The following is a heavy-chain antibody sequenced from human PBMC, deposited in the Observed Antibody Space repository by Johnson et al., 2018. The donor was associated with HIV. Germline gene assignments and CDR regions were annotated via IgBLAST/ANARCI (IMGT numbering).Heavy chain of an antibody. CDR2: IKQDGSEK. J-gene: IGHJ3*02. CDR1: GFTFSSYW. V-gene: IGHV3-7*01. D-gene: IGHD6-13*01. Sequence: VQLVESGGGLVQPGGSLRLSCAASGFTFSSYWMSWVRQAPGKGLEWVANIKQDGSEKQYVDSVEGRFTISRDNAKNSLYLQMNSLRAEDTVVYYCARQRDPYNSTWFHGAFDIWGQGTMVTVSS. CDR3: ARQRDPYNSTWFHGAFDI.